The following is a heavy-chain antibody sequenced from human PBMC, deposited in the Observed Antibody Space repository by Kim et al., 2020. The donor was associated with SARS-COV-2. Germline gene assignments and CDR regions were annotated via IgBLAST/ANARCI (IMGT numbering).Heavy chain of an antibody. V-gene: IGHV3-64D*09. CDR2: ISSNGGST. D-gene: IGHD1-26*01. Sequence: GGSLRLSCSASGFTFSSYAMHWVRQAPGKGLEYVSVISSNGGSTYYADSVKGRFTISRDNSKNTLYLQMSSLRAEDTAVYYCVKPFWEWELFDWWGQGTLVTVSS. J-gene: IGHJ4*02. CDR1: GFTFSSYA. CDR3: VKPFWEWELFDW.